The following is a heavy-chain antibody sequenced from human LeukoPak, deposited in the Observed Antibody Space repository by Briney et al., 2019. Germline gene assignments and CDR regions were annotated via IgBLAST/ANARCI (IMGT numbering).Heavy chain of an antibody. D-gene: IGHD2-15*01. CDR1: GYTFTSYG. V-gene: IGHV1-18*01. J-gene: IGHJ3*02. CDR2: ISAYNGNT. Sequence: ASVKVSCKASGYTFTSYGISWVRQAPGQGLEWMGWISAYNGNTNYAQKLQGRVTMTTDTSTSTAYMEVRSLRSDDTAVYYCARRYCSGGSCYFPTDAFDIWGQGTMVTVSS. CDR3: ARRYCSGGSCYFPTDAFDI.